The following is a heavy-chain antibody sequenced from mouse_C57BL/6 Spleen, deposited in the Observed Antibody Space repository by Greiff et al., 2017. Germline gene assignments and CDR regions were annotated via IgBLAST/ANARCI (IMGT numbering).Heavy chain of an antibody. J-gene: IGHJ3*01. V-gene: IGHV1-64*01. CDR3: ARSGGNYDLFAY. CDR2: IHPNTGSN. D-gene: IGHD2-1*01. CDR1: GYTFTSYW. Sequence: VQLQQPGAELVKPGASVTLSCKASGYTFTSYWMHWVKQRPGQGLEWIGMIHPNTGSNNYNEKFKSKATLTVDKSSSTDYMQRSSLTSEDSAVYYCARSGGNYDLFAYWGQGTLVTVSA.